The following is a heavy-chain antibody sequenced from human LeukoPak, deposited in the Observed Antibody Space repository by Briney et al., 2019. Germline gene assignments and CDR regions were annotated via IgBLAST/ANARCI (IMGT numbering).Heavy chain of an antibody. CDR1: GFTFSSYG. CDR3: ARERTDQLLLDF. J-gene: IGHJ4*02. Sequence: GGSLRLSCAASGFTFSSYGMHWVRQAPGKGLEWVAVIWYDGSNKYYADSVKGRFTISRDNAKNSLYLEMNNLRAEDTAVFYCARERTDQLLLDFWGQGALVTVSS. V-gene: IGHV3-33*01. D-gene: IGHD1-1*01. CDR2: IWYDGSNK.